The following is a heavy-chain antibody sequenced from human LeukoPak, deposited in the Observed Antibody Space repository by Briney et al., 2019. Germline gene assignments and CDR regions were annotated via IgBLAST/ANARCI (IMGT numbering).Heavy chain of an antibody. J-gene: IGHJ4*02. D-gene: IGHD3-10*01. CDR1: GYTFTSYG. Sequence: ASVKVSCKASGYTFTSYGISWVRQAPGQGLEWMGWINAYNDNTISARKFQGRVTMTTDTSTSTAYMELRSLRSDDTAVYYCARDPWGFGELWYYWGQGTLVTVSS. CDR3: ARDPWGFGELWYY. V-gene: IGHV1-18*01. CDR2: INAYNDNT.